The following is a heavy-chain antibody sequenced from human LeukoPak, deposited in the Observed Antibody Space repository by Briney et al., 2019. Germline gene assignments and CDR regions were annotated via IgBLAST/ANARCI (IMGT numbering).Heavy chain of an antibody. Sequence: SETLSLTCTVSGGSISSYYWSWIRQPAGKGLEWIGRIYTSGSTNYNPSLKSRVTMSVDTSKNQFSLKLSSVTAADTAVHYCAKSDILTGRNYYYMDVWGKGTTVTVSS. D-gene: IGHD3-9*01. J-gene: IGHJ6*03. V-gene: IGHV4-4*07. CDR1: GGSISSYY. CDR3: AKSDILTGRNYYYMDV. CDR2: IYTSGST.